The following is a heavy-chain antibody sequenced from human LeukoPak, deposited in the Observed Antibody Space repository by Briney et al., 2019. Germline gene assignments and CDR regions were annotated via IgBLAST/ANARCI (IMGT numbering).Heavy chain of an antibody. CDR2: ISGSGSTI. V-gene: IGHV3-48*03. J-gene: IGHJ4*02. CDR1: GITFSSYE. Sequence: LAGGSLRLSCAASGITFSSYEMNWVRQAPGKGLEWLSCISGSGSTIYYADSVKGRFTISRDNARKSLYLQLNSLRAEDTAVYYCARGFRDTAMFLDYWGQGTLVIVSS. D-gene: IGHD5-18*01. CDR3: ARGFRDTAMFLDY.